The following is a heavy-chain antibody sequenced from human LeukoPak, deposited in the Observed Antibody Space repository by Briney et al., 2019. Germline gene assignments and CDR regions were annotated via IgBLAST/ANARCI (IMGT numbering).Heavy chain of an antibody. Sequence: GESLKISCKGSGDSFTSYWIGWVRQMPGKGLEWMGIIYPGDSDTRYSPSLQGQVTISADKSISTAYLQWSSLKASDTAMYYCARGAKYYYDSSGYYVDYWGQGTLVTVSS. CDR1: GDSFTSYW. CDR2: IYPGDSDT. CDR3: ARGAKYYYDSSGYYVDY. V-gene: IGHV5-51*01. J-gene: IGHJ4*02. D-gene: IGHD3-22*01.